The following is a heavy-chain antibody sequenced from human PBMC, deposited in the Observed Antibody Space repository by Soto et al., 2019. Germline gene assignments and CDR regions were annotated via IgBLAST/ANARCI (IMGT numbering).Heavy chain of an antibody. CDR1: GYTVTSYA. J-gene: IGHJ6*02. D-gene: IGHD3-10*01. V-gene: IGHV1-3*01. CDR2: INAGNGNT. Sequence: ASVKVSCKASGYTVTSYAMHWVRQAPGQRLEWMGWINAGNGNTKYSQKFQGRVTITRDTSASTAYMELSSLRSEDTAVYYCARGVTMVRGVNYYYYYGMDVWGQGTTVTVSS. CDR3: ARGVTMVRGVNYYYYYGMDV.